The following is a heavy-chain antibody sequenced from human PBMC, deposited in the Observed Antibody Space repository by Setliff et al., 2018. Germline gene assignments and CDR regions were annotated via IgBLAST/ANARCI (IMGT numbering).Heavy chain of an antibody. CDR1: GYTFTESI. J-gene: IGHJ4*02. V-gene: IGHV1-18*01. Sequence: GASVKVSCKASGYTFTESIVSWVRQAPGQGLEWLGWIGVYSGNTYTAQRFQGRVTMTTDTSTNMAYLELRGLRSDDTAVYYCSRLVRFCIRTSCQRLSGGEFWGQGTLVTVSS. CDR3: SRLVRFCIRTSCQRLSGGEF. CDR2: IGVYSGNT. D-gene: IGHD2-2*01.